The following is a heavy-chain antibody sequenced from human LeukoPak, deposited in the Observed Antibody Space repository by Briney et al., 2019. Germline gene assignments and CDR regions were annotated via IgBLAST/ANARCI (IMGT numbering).Heavy chain of an antibody. CDR1: GGTFSSYA. V-gene: IGHV1-69*05. Sequence: SVTVSCKASGGTFSSYAISWVRQAPGQGLEWMGGIIPIFGTANYAQKFQGRVTITTDESTSTAYMELSSLRSEDTAVYYCARVSPASLYYYGSGSYYAWFDPWGQGTLVTVSS. CDR2: IIPIFGTA. D-gene: IGHD3-10*01. J-gene: IGHJ5*02. CDR3: ARVSPASLYYYGSGSYYAWFDP.